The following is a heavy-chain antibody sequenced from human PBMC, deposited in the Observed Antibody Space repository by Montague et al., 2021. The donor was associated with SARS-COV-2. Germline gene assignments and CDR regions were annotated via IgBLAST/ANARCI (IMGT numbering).Heavy chain of an antibody. V-gene: IGHV3-15*01. D-gene: IGHD1-26*01. CDR2: IKGKTDGGKT. J-gene: IGHJ4*02. Sequence: SLRLSCAASGFAFNNAWMRWVRQAPGKGLEWVGRIKGKTDGGKTDYAAPVKGRFIISRDDSKNTLYLQMTSLKTEDTAVYYCTTDGLVGGTLLWGQGTLVTVSS. CDR1: GFAFNNAW. CDR3: TTDGLVGGTLL.